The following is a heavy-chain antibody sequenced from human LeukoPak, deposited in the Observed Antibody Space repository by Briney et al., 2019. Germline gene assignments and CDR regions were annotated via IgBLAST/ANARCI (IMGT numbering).Heavy chain of an antibody. CDR2: INQESTET. CDR3: AREVDRSFGY. V-gene: IGHV3-7*01. D-gene: IGHD2-15*01. CDR1: GFRFTGFW. Sequence: GGSLRLSCAASGFRFTGFWMSWVRQAPGKGPEWVANINQESTETYYVDSVRGRFTISRDNAKNSLSLQMNSLRVEDTAVYYCAREVDRSFGYWGQGNLVTASS. J-gene: IGHJ4*02.